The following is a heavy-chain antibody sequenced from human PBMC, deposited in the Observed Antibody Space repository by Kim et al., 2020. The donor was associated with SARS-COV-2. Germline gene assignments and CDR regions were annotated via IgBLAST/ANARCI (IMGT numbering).Heavy chain of an antibody. CDR3: AKDLVSSSFRAFHI. D-gene: IGHD6-6*01. J-gene: IGHJ3*02. CDR2: LSWNSGVI. V-gene: IGHV3-9*01. Sequence: SLRLSCAASGFTFGDFAMHWVRQVPGKGLEWVSGLSWNSGVIGYADYVKGRFTISRHNAENSLYLQMNSLRAEDTAFYYCAKDLVSSSFRAFHIWGQGTIVTVSS. CDR1: GFTFGDFA.